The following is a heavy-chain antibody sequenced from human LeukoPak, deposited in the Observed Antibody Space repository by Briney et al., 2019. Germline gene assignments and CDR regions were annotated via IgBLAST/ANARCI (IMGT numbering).Heavy chain of an antibody. J-gene: IGHJ4*02. CDR1: GFPVLNTY. V-gene: IGHV3-53*01. CDR2: IYRGDST. CDR3: ARGGGSGSYYAPWYFDY. Sequence: PGGSPGPSLSAFGFPVLNTYMIWVRQAPGKGLGWVSVIYRGDSTYYADSVKGRFTISRDSSKNTLYLHMNSLRAEDTAVYCCARGGGSGSYYAPWYFDYWGQGTLVTVSS. D-gene: IGHD3-10*01.